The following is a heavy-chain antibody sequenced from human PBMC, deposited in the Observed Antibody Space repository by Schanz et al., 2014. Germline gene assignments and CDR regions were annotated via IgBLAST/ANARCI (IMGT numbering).Heavy chain of an antibody. CDR3: AKLDGYAYGSMGQEYFDY. CDR2: IHYDGTYK. CDR1: GFIFRTYG. J-gene: IGHJ4*02. Sequence: QVHLVGSGGGVVQPGGSLRLSCAASGFIFRTYGMHWVRQAPGKGLEWVAFIHYDGTYKYYADSVKGRFTISRDNSENTLYLQMISLRAEDTAVYYCAKLDGYAYGSMGQEYFDYWGQGTLVAVSS. V-gene: IGHV3-30*02. D-gene: IGHD5-18*01.